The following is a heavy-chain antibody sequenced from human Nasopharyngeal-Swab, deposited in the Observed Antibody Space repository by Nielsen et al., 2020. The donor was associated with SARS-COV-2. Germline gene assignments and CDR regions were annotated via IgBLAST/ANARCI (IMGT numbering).Heavy chain of an antibody. V-gene: IGHV3-23*01. CDR1: GLTFSSYA. Sequence: GESLKISCAASGLTFSSYAMSWVRQAPGKGLEWVSAISGSGGSTYYADSVKGRFTISRDNSKNTLYLQMNSLRAEDTAVYYCAISIFGVAQNYFDYWGQGTLVTVSS. CDR3: AISIFGVAQNYFDY. CDR2: ISGSGGST. D-gene: IGHD3-3*01. J-gene: IGHJ4*02.